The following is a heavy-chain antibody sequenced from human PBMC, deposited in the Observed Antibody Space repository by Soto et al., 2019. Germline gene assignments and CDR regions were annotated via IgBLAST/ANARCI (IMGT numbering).Heavy chain of an antibody. J-gene: IGHJ4*01. CDR1: GDPIGSGDFY. V-gene: IGHV4-30-4*01. Sequence: QVLLQKSGPGLVKASQTLSLDCTVSGDPIGSGDFYWTWIRQTPERGLEWIGNIHHSGTTSYNPSLGSRLSISMDTSRNVFSLSLTSVTVADTAVYFCARDLIVFDTTGFHFWGRGILVSV. D-gene: IGHD3-9*01. CDR2: IHHSGTT. CDR3: ARDLIVFDTTGFHF.